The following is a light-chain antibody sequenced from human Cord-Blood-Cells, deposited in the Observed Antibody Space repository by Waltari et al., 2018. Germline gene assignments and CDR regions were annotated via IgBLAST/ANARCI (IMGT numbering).Light chain of an antibody. Sequence: DIVMTQYPDSLAVSLGERATINCKSSQSVLYSSNNKNYLAWYQQKPGQPPKLLIYWSSTRESGVPDRFSGSGSGTDFTLTIRSLQAEDVAVYYCHQYYSTPPFAFGPGTKVDIK. J-gene: IGKJ3*01. V-gene: IGKV4-1*01. CDR3: HQYYSTPPFA. CDR2: WSS. CDR1: QSVLYSSNNKNY.